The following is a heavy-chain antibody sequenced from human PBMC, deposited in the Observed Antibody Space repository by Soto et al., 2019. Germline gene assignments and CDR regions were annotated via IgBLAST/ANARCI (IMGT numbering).Heavy chain of an antibody. CDR3: ARGPHQLPYYYYYGMDV. J-gene: IGHJ6*02. Sequence: SVKVSCKASGGTFSSYAISWVRQAPGQGLEWMGGIIPIFGTANYAQKFQGRVTITADESTSTAYMELSSLRSEDTAVYYCARGPHQLPYYYYYGMDVWGQGTTVTVSS. CDR1: GGTFSSYA. CDR2: IIPIFGTA. D-gene: IGHD2-2*01. V-gene: IGHV1-69*13.